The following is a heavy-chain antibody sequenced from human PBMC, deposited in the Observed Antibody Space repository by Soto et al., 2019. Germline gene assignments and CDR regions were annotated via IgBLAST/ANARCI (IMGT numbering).Heavy chain of an antibody. D-gene: IGHD5-12*01. Sequence: QVQLQESGPGLVKPSETLSLTCTVSGGSISSYYWSWIRQPPGKGLEWIGYIYYSGSTNYNPSLKSRVTISVDTSKNQFSLKLSSVTAADTAVYYCARSRRDGYISDAFDIWGQGTMVTVSS. V-gene: IGHV4-59*01. J-gene: IGHJ3*02. CDR2: IYYSGST. CDR3: ARSRRDGYISDAFDI. CDR1: GGSISSYY.